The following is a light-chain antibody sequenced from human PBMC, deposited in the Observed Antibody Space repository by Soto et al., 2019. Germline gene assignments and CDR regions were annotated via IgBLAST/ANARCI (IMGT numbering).Light chain of an antibody. Sequence: QAVVTQEPSLTVSPGGTVTLTCGSSTGAVTSGHYPYWFQQKPGQAPRTLIYDTSNRHSWTPARFSGSLLGGKAALSLSGALPEDEAEYYCLLSYSGARVFGTGTKVTVL. J-gene: IGLJ1*01. V-gene: IGLV7-46*01. CDR1: TGAVTSGHY. CDR2: DTS. CDR3: LLSYSGARV.